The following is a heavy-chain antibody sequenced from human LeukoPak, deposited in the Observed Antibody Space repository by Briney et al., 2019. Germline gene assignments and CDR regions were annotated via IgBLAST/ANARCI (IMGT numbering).Heavy chain of an antibody. CDR2: IIPILGIA. Sequence: SVKVSCKASGGTFSSYAISWVRQAPGQGLEWMGRIIPILGIANYAQKFQGRVTITADKSTSTAYMELNSLRSEDTAVYYCARSPPDDILTGYLLVHYYYYGMDVWGQGTTVTVSS. CDR1: GGTFSSYA. D-gene: IGHD3-9*01. V-gene: IGHV1-69*04. CDR3: ARSPPDDILTGYLLVHYYYYGMDV. J-gene: IGHJ6*02.